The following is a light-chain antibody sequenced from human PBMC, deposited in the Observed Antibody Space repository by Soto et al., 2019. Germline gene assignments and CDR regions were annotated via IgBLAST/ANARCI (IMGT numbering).Light chain of an antibody. Sequence: DIQLTQSPSFLSASVGDRVTITCRASQGISTYLAWYQQKPGKAPKVLIYGAYTLKSGVPSRFSGSGSGTEFTLTISSLQPEDFATYYCQHLHSFALTFGGGTKVEIK. CDR2: GAY. CDR1: QGISTY. V-gene: IGKV1-9*01. CDR3: QHLHSFALT. J-gene: IGKJ4*01.